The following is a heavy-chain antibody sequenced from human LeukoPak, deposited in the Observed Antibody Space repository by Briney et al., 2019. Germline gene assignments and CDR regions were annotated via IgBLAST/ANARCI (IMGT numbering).Heavy chain of an antibody. CDR3: ARVSGPGMNEYFHL. J-gene: IGHJ1*01. Sequence: PGGSLRLSCAASGFTFSGAWMHWVRQAPGKGLVWVSQINNDGTTTMYADSVKGRFTLSRDNAKNTLYLQMNSLRAEDTAAYYCARVSGPGMNEYFHLWGQGTLVTVSS. D-gene: IGHD3-10*01. V-gene: IGHV3-74*03. CDR1: GFTFSGAW. CDR2: INNDGTTT.